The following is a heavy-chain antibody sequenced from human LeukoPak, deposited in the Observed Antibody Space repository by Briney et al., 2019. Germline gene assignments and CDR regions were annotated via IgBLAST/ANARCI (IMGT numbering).Heavy chain of an antibody. CDR3: ARDDGYYYDSSDYRRAFDI. CDR1: GGSISSGAYY. V-gene: IGHV4-31*03. D-gene: IGHD3-22*01. CDR2: IYYSGTT. Sequence: SETLSLTCTVSGGSISSGAYYWSWIRQHPGKGLEWIGYIYYSGTTYYNPSLKSRVTISIDTSKNQFSLKLSSVTAADTAVYYCARDDGYYYDSSDYRRAFDIWGQGTMVTVSS. J-gene: IGHJ3*02.